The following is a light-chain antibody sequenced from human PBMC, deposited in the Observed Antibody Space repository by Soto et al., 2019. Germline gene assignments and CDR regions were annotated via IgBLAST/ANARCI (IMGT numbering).Light chain of an antibody. CDR3: QQYGSSGT. Sequence: EIVVTQSPATLSVSPGEGATLSCRASQSVSSKLAWYQQKPGQAPRLLIYGASTRATGIPARFSGSGSGTEFTLIISSLQSEDSAVYYCQQYGSSGTFGQGTKVDI. J-gene: IGKJ1*01. CDR1: QSVSSK. V-gene: IGKV3-15*01. CDR2: GAS.